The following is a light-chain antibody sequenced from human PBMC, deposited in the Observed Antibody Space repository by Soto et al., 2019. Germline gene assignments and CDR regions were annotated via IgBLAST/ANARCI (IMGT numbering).Light chain of an antibody. CDR3: QQSYGTPLT. CDR1: QSISNY. V-gene: IGKV1-39*01. Sequence: DMAMPQSPSSLSASVGDRVTITCRASQSISNYLNWYQHKPGKVPKLLIYAASSLQSGVPTRFSGSGSGTDFTLTINRLQPEDFATYYCQQSYGTPLTFGGGTKIEIK. J-gene: IGKJ4*01. CDR2: AAS.